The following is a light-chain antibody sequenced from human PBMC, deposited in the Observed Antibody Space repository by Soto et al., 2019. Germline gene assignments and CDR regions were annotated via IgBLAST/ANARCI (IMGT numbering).Light chain of an antibody. CDR1: SSNIGAGYD. CDR2: GNS. CDR3: KSYDSSLSGSVV. Sequence: QSVLTQPPSVSGAPGQSVTISCTGSSSNIGAGYDVHWYQQLPGTAPKLLIYGNSNRPSGVPDRFSGSKSGTSASLAITGLQAEDEADYYCKSYDSSLSGSVVFGGGTKVTVL. J-gene: IGLJ2*01. V-gene: IGLV1-40*01.